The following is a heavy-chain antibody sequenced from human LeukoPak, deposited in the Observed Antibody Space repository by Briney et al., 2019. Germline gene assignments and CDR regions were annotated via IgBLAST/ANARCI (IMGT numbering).Heavy chain of an antibody. Sequence: GGSLRLSCAASGFTFSNYWMSWVRQAPEKGLEWVANIKHDGSETSYVDSVKGRFTVSRDNAKNSLYLHINSLRGEDTATYYCARGGGLDVWGQGATVTVSS. CDR3: ARGGGLDV. CDR1: GFTFSNYW. J-gene: IGHJ6*02. V-gene: IGHV3-7*04. CDR2: IKHDGSET.